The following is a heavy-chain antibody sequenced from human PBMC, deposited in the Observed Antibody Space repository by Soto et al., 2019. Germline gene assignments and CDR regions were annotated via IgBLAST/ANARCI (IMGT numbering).Heavy chain of an antibody. V-gene: IGHV4-59*08. CDR2: IYYSGST. Sequence: QVQLQESGPGLVKPSETLSLTCTVSGGSISSYYWSWIRQPPGKGLEWIGYIYYSGSTNYNPSLKSRVTISVDTSKSQFSLKLSSVTAADTAVYYCARGGFGELGYGMDVWGQGTTVTVSS. CDR1: GGSISSYY. D-gene: IGHD3-10*01. J-gene: IGHJ6*02. CDR3: ARGGFGELGYGMDV.